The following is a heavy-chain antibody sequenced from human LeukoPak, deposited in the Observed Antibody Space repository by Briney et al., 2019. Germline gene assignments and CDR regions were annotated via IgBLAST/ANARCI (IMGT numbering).Heavy chain of an antibody. CDR2: ISAYNDNT. Sequence: GASVKVSCKASGYTFTSYDISWVRQAPGQGLEWMGWISAYNDNTNYAQKLQGRVTMTTDTSTSTAYMELRSLRSDDTAVYYCARADILTSPFDPWGQGTLVTVSS. J-gene: IGHJ5*02. CDR1: GYTFTSYD. V-gene: IGHV1-18*04. D-gene: IGHD3-9*01. CDR3: ARADILTSPFDP.